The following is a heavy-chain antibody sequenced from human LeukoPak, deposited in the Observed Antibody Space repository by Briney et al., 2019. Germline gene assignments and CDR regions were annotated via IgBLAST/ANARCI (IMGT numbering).Heavy chain of an antibody. J-gene: IGHJ5*02. Sequence: SETLSLTCTVSGGSISSSSYYWGWIRQPPGKGLEWIGSIYYSGSTYYNPSLKSRVTISVDTSKNQFSLKLSSVTAADTAVYYCARRSGTGWFDPWGQGTLVTVSS. D-gene: IGHD6-13*01. CDR1: GGSISSSSYY. CDR3: ARRSGTGWFDP. V-gene: IGHV4-39*01. CDR2: IYYSGST.